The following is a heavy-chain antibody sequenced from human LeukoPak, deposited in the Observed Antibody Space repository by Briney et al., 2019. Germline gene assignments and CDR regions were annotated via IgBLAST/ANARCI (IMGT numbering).Heavy chain of an antibody. Sequence: GGSLRLSCAASGFTFSDSAMHWVRQASGKGLEWVGRIKSKANSYATAYAGSVKGRFTISRDDSKNTAYLQMNSLKTEDTAVYYCATLPIFDYYYYYGMDVWGQGTTVTVSS. CDR2: IKSKANSYAT. CDR3: ATLPIFDYYYYYGMDV. CDR1: GFTFSDSA. D-gene: IGHD3-3*02. V-gene: IGHV3-73*01. J-gene: IGHJ6*02.